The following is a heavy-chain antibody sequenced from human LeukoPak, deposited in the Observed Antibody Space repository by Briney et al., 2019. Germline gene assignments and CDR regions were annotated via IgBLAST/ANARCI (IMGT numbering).Heavy chain of an antibody. CDR2: IYPGDSDT. Sequence: GESLKISCKGSGYSFTSYWIGWVRQMPGKGLEWMGIIYPGDSDTRYSPSFQGQVTISADKSISTAYLQGSSLKASDTAMYYCARNPSYGSGLEDAFDIWGQGTMVTVSS. CDR1: GYSFTSYW. D-gene: IGHD3-10*01. V-gene: IGHV5-51*01. J-gene: IGHJ3*02. CDR3: ARNPSYGSGLEDAFDI.